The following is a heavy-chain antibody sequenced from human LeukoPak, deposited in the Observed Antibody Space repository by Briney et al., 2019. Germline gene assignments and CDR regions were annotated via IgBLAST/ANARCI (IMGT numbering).Heavy chain of an antibody. D-gene: IGHD6-13*01. J-gene: IGHJ4*02. CDR1: GFTFSSYD. CDR3: ARDSLDTQPRQTAGDIFEY. CDR2: IWFDGGNR. V-gene: IGHV3-33*08. Sequence: GGSLRLSCAASGFTFSSYDMHWVRQAPGKGLEWVAVIWFDGGNRYYADSVKGRFTISRDNSKNMLYLQLNSLRAEDTAVYYCARDSLDTQPRQTAGDIFEYWGRGTLVTVSS.